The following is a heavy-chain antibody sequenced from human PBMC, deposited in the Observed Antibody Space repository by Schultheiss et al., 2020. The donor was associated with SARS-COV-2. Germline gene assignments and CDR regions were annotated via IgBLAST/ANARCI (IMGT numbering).Heavy chain of an antibody. CDR3: VKEGLAVYYYYGMDV. J-gene: IGHJ6*02. CDR2: ISSNGGST. V-gene: IGHV3-64D*06. Sequence: GGSLRLSCSASGFTFSSYAMHWVRQAPGKGLEYVSAISSNGGSTYYADFVKGRFTISRDNSKNTLYLQMSSLRAEDTAVYYCVKEGLAVYYYYGMDVWGQGTTVTVSS. CDR1: GFTFSSYA. D-gene: IGHD3-3*02.